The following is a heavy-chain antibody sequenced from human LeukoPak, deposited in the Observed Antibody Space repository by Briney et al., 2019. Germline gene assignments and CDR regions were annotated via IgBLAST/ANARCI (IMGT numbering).Heavy chain of an antibody. D-gene: IGHD3-3*01. V-gene: IGHV5-51*01. Sequence: GESLKISCKGSGYIFNNYWIGWVRQMPGEGLEWMGLIYPPDSDTKYSPSFQGQVTISTDKSINTAYLQWSSLKASDTAMYYCASLSYYNSWSGFDYWGQGTQVTVSS. CDR1: GYIFNNYW. CDR3: ASLSYYNSWSGFDY. J-gene: IGHJ4*02. CDR2: IYPPDSDT.